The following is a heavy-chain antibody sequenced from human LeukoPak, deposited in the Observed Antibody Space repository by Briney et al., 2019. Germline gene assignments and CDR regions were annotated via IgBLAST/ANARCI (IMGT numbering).Heavy chain of an antibody. V-gene: IGHV4-34*01. Sequence: SETLSLTCAVYGGSFSGYYWSWIRQPPGKGLEWIGEINHSGSTNYNPSLKSRVTISVDTSKNQFSLKLSSVTAADTAVYYCARGHWGIVVVAGTPRNWYFDLWGRGTLVTVSS. CDR2: INHSGST. J-gene: IGHJ2*01. D-gene: IGHD2-15*01. CDR3: ARGHWGIVVVAGTPRNWYFDL. CDR1: GGSFSGYY.